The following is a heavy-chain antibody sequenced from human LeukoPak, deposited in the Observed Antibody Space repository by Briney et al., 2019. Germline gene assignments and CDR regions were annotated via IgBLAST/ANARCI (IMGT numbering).Heavy chain of an antibody. V-gene: IGHV3-30*03. CDR2: ISYDGSNK. CDR1: GFTFSSYG. J-gene: IGHJ4*02. Sequence: QTGGSLRLSCAASGFTFSSYGMHWVRQAPGKGLEWVAVISYDGSNKYYADSVKGRFTISRDNSKNTLYLQMNSLRAEDTAVYYCAREGYAYVWGSYLDYWGQGTLVTVSS. CDR3: AREGYAYVWGSYLDY. D-gene: IGHD3-16*02.